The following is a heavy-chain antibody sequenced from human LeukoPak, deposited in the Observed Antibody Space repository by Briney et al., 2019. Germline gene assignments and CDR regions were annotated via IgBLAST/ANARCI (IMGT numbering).Heavy chain of an antibody. Sequence: GGSLRLSCAASGFTFSSYGMHWVRQAPGKGLEWVAFIRYDGSNKYYADSVKGRFTISRDNSKNTLYLQMNSLRAGDTAVYYCAKDYYDILTGYYYWGQGTLVTVSS. J-gene: IGHJ4*02. CDR3: AKDYYDILTGYYY. CDR1: GFTFSSYG. CDR2: IRYDGSNK. V-gene: IGHV3-30*02. D-gene: IGHD3-9*01.